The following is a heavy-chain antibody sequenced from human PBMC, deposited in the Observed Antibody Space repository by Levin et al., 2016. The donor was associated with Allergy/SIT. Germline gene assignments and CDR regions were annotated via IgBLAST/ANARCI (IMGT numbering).Heavy chain of an antibody. CDR2: ISYDGSNK. D-gene: IGHD2-8*01. J-gene: IGHJ5*02. Sequence: WIRQPPGKGLEWVAVISYDGSNKYYADSVKGRFTISRDNSKNTLYLQMNSLRAEDTAVYYCAKSSGTNDLSGNWFDPWGQGTLVTVSS. CDR3: AKSSGTNDLSGNWFDP. V-gene: IGHV3-30*18.